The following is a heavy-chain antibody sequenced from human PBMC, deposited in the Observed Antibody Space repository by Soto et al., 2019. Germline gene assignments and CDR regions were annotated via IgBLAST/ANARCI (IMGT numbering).Heavy chain of an antibody. Sequence: QVQLVQSGAEVKKPGASVKVSCKASGYTFTSSDINWVRQATGQGLEWMGWMNPNTGNTGYVQKFQGRITLTRSTSISTAYLELSSLNSDDSAVYYCARGASPWGQGTLVTVSS. V-gene: IGHV1-8*01. CDR2: MNPNTGNT. CDR1: GYTFTSSD. J-gene: IGHJ5*02. CDR3: ARGASP.